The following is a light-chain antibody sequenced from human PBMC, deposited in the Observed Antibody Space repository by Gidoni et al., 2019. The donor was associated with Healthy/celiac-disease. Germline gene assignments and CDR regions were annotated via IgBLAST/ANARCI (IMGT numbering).Light chain of an antibody. CDR2: DAS. Sequence: DIQMTQSQSSLSASVGDRVTITCQARQDISNSLDWYQQKPGKAPKLLIYDASNLETGVPSRFSGSGSGTDCTVSISSLQPEDIATYYCQQYDNLFLTFGGXTKVEIK. J-gene: IGKJ4*01. CDR1: QDISNS. CDR3: QQYDNLFLT. V-gene: IGKV1-33*01.